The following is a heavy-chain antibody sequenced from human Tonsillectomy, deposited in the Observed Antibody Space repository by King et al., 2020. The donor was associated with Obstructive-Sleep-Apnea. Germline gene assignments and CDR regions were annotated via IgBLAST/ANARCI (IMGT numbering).Heavy chain of an antibody. D-gene: IGHD2-8*01. Sequence: VQLVESGGGLVQTGGSLRLSCASSGITFSNYWMHWVRQAPVKVLVCVSRNNSDASSTRYADSVKGRFTISRDNAKNTLYLQMNSLRAEDTAVYYCAREGHTNGYDYYFDYWGQGTLVTVSS. CDR3: AREGHTNGYDYYFDY. CDR2: NNSDASST. J-gene: IGHJ4*02. V-gene: IGHV3-74*01. CDR1: GITFSNYW.